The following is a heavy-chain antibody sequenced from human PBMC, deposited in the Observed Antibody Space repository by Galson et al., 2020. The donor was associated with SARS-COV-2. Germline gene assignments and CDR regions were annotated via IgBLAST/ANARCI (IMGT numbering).Heavy chain of an antibody. CDR1: GGSISSGGYS. Sequence: ASETLSLTCAVSGGSISSGGYSWSWIRQPPGKGLEWIGYNYHSGSTYYNPSLKSRVTISVDRSKNQFSLKLSSVTAADTAVYYCARYHDYGDYEATSAFDYWGQGTLVTVSS. D-gene: IGHD4-17*01. V-gene: IGHV4-30-2*01. CDR2: NYHSGST. CDR3: ARYHDYGDYEATSAFDY. J-gene: IGHJ4*02.